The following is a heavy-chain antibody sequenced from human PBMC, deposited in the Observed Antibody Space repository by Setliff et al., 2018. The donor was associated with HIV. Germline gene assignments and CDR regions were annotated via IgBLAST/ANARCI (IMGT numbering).Heavy chain of an antibody. Sequence: ASVKVSCKASGYTFSNYVMQWVRQAPGQRLEWMGWIDSNSGDTNYAQEFQGRVTITTDTSADTAYMELSSLRSEDTAVYYCATDFGTVRGVMDYYYYGMDVWGQGTTVTVSS. J-gene: IGHJ6*02. CDR2: IDSNSGDT. CDR3: ATDFGTVRGVMDYYYYGMDV. D-gene: IGHD3-10*01. V-gene: IGHV1-3*03. CDR1: GYTFSNYV.